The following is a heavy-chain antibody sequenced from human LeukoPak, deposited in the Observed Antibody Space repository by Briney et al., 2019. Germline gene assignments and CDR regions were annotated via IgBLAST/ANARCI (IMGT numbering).Heavy chain of an antibody. CDR3: ARVGDYYGSFDP. J-gene: IGHJ5*02. Sequence: SQTPSLTCTVSGGSISSGDYYWSWIRQPPGKGLEWIGYIYYSGSTYYNPSLKSRVTISVDTSKNQFSLKLSSVTAADTAVYYCARVGDYYGSFDPWGQGTLVTVSS. CDR1: GGSISSGDYY. D-gene: IGHD3-22*01. V-gene: IGHV4-30-4*01. CDR2: IYYSGST.